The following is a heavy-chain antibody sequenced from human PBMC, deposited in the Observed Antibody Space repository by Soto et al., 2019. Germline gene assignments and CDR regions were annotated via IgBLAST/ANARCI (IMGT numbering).Heavy chain of an antibody. Sequence: SETLSLTCAVSGGSISSSNWWSWVRQPPGKGLEWIGEIYHSGSTNYNPSLKSRVTISVDKSKNQFSLKLSSVTAADTAVYYCARYGAGTYYPTTFDCWGQGTLVTVSS. CDR3: ARYGAGTYYPTTFDC. J-gene: IGHJ4*02. CDR2: IYHSGST. D-gene: IGHD3-10*01. V-gene: IGHV4-4*02. CDR1: GGSISSSNW.